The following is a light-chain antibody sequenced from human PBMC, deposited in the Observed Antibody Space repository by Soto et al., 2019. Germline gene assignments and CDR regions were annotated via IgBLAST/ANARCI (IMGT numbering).Light chain of an antibody. CDR1: QSVSNY. Sequence: EIVLTQSPATLSLSPGERATLSCRASQSVSNYLAWYQQKPGQSPRLLIYAASNRATGVPARFSGSGSGTDFTLTISNLEPEDFALYYCQHRSNWPPFTFGPGTKVDIK. CDR3: QHRSNWPPFT. CDR2: AAS. V-gene: IGKV3-11*01. J-gene: IGKJ3*01.